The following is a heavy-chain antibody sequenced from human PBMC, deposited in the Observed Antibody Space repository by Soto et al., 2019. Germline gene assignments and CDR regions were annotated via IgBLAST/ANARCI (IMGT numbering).Heavy chain of an antibody. V-gene: IGHV3-23*01. CDR3: AMRAVAGGVFNDY. J-gene: IGHJ4*01. D-gene: IGHD6-19*01. CDR2: ISGSGGST. Sequence: GVSLRLSCAASGFPFSSYAMSWVRQAPGKGLEWVSAISGSGGSTYYADSVKGRFTISRDNSKNTLYLQMNSLRAEDTAVYYCAMRAVAGGVFNDYWGHGTLVTVSS. CDR1: GFPFSSYA.